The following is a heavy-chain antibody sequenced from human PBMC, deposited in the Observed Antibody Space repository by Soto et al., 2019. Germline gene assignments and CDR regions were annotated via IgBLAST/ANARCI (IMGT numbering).Heavy chain of an antibody. CDR3: ARTTTVTTPLDY. D-gene: IGHD4-17*01. J-gene: IGHJ4*02. CDR2: IWYDGSNK. Sequence: PGGSLRLSCAASGFTFSSYGMHWVRQAPGKGLEWVAVIWYDGSNKYYADSVKGRFTISRDNSKNTLYLQMNSLRAEDTAVYYCARTTTVTTPLDYWGQGTLVTVS. V-gene: IGHV3-33*01. CDR1: GFTFSSYG.